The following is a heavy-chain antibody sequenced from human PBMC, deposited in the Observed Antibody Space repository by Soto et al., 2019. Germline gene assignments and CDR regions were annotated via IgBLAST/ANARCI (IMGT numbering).Heavy chain of an antibody. V-gene: IGHV3-33*01. CDR2: IWYDGSNK. CDR1: GFTFSSYG. J-gene: IGHJ4*02. D-gene: IGHD3-3*01. Sequence: QVQLVESGGGVVQPGRSLRLSCAASGFTFSSYGMHWVRQAPGKGLEWVAVIWYDGSNKYYADSVKGRFTISRDNSKNTLYLQMNSLRAEDTAVYYCAREWGELRFLEWLHYWGQGTLVTVSS. CDR3: AREWGELRFLEWLHY.